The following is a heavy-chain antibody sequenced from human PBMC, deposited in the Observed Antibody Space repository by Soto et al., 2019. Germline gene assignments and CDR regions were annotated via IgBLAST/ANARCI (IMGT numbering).Heavy chain of an antibody. V-gene: IGHV4-31*03. CDR2: VYYSGST. J-gene: IGHJ5*02. CDR3: ARVGPWVPYYYDSSPYTFENWFDP. D-gene: IGHD3-22*01. CDR1: GGSISSGGYY. Sequence: SETLSLTCTVSGGSISSGGYYWSWIRQHPGKGLEWIGYVYYSGSTYYNPFLNSRVTLSIDMTNNHVSLILNSVSAADTAVYYCARVGPWVPYYYDSSPYTFENWFDPWGQGTLVTVSS.